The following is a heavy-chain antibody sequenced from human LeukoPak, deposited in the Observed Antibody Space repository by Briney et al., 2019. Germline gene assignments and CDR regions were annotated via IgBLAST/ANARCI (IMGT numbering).Heavy chain of an antibody. CDR1: GFTFSSYS. J-gene: IGHJ3*02. CDR3: ARDEAYCGGDCSNDAFDI. CDR2: ISSSSSYI. Sequence: GGSLRLSCAASGFTFSSYSMNWVRQAPGKGLEWVSSISSSSSYIYYADSVKGRFIISRDNAKNSLYLQMNSLRAEDTAVYYCARDEAYCGGDCSNDAFDIWGQGTMVTVSS. D-gene: IGHD2-21*02. V-gene: IGHV3-21*01.